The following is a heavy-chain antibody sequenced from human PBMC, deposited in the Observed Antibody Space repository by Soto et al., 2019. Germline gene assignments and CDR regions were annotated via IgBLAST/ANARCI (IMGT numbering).Heavy chain of an antibody. CDR1: GGSISSGDYY. CDR2: IYYSGST. D-gene: IGHD5-18*01. Sequence: SETLSLTCTVSGGSISSGDYYWSWIRQPPGKGLEWIGYIYYSGSTYYNPSLKSRVTISVDTSKNQFSLKLSSVTAADTAVYYCARWTAMVPSDYYGMDVRGKGTTV. CDR3: ARWTAMVPSDYYGMDV. V-gene: IGHV4-30-4*01. J-gene: IGHJ6*04.